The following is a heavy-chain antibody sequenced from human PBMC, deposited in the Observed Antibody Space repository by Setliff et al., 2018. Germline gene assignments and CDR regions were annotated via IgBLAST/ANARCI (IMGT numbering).Heavy chain of an antibody. V-gene: IGHV3-7*03. J-gene: IGHJ4*02. CDR2: INPDGSEK. CDR1: GFTFSSYG. CDR3: ARGPF. Sequence: GGSLRLSCAVSGFTFSSYGIHWVRQAPGTGLELVANINPDGSEKNYVDSVKGRFSISRDIAKNSLILQMNSLRVDDTAVYYCARGPFWGQGTLVTVSS.